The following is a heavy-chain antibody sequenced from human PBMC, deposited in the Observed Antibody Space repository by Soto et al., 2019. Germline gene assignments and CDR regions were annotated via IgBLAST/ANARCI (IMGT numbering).Heavy chain of an antibody. CDR2: ISNTGGST. Sequence: GGSLRLSCAASGFIFSTYAMNWVRQAPGKGLECVSAISNTGGSTFYAESVRGRFTISRDNSINTLYLQMTSLRTEDTAVYYCAHPRGYGVFDAVDIWGQGXMVTV. V-gene: IGHV3-23*01. CDR3: AHPRGYGVFDAVDI. D-gene: IGHD4-17*01. J-gene: IGHJ3*02. CDR1: GFIFSTYA.